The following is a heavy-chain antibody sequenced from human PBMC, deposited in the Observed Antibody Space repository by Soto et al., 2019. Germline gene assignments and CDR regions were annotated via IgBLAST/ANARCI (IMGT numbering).Heavy chain of an antibody. CDR3: ARATSYYDFWSGQMDV. D-gene: IGHD3-3*01. V-gene: IGHV4-59*01. CDR2: IYYSGST. CDR1: GGSISSYY. Sequence: PSETLCLTCTVSGGSISSYYWSWIRQPPGKGLEWIGYIYYSGSTNYNPSLKSRVTISVDTSKNQFSLKLSSVTAADTAVYYYARATSYYDFWSGQMDVWGQGTTVTVSS. J-gene: IGHJ6*02.